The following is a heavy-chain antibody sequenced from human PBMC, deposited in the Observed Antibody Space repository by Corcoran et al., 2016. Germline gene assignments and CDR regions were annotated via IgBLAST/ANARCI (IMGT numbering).Heavy chain of an antibody. V-gene: IGHV3-30*03. D-gene: IGHD3-16*01. CDR3: ARDRGRMGSLELENYHFGKDV. CDR1: GFTLSDYG. J-gene: IGHJ6*02. CDR2: ISKAGGSK. Sequence: QVQLVESGGGVVQPGRSLRLSCEVSGFTLSDYGIHWVRQTPVKGLEWVAVISKAGGSKYYADSVKGRFTISRDNSKNTLYLQMNSLTFEDTAVYYCARDRGRMGSLELENYHFGKDVWGQGTTVTVSS.